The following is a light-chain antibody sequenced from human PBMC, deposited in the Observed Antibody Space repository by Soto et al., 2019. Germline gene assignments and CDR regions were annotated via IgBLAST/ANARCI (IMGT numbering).Light chain of an antibody. CDR2: GAS. V-gene: IGKV3-15*01. CDR3: QQYNNWPPLT. CDR1: QSINSN. Sequence: EIVMTQSPATLSVSPGERATLSCRASQSINSNLAWYQQKPGQAPLHLIYGASTRATGIPGRFSGGGSGTEFTLTFSSLQSEDFAVYYCQQYNNWPPLTFGGGTKVEIK. J-gene: IGKJ4*02.